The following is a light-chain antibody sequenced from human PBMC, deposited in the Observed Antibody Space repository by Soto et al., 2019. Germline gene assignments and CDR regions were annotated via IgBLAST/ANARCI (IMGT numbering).Light chain of an antibody. CDR1: QSVSSSY. Sequence: EIVLTQSPGTLSLSPGERATLSCRASQSVSSSYLAWYQQKPGQAPRLLIYGASSRATGIPERFSGSGSGTDFTLTISRLEPEDLAVYYCQQYGSSPRGTFGQGTKLEIK. CDR2: GAS. CDR3: QQYGSSPRGT. V-gene: IGKV3-20*01. J-gene: IGKJ2*02.